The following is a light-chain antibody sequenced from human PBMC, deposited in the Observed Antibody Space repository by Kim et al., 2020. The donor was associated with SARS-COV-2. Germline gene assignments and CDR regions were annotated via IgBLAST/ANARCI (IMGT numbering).Light chain of an antibody. CDR2: LISDGSH. CDR3: QTWGTGIWV. V-gene: IGLV4-69*01. Sequence: ASVKLTCTLSSEHSSYAIAWHQQQPEKGPRYLMKLISDGSHSKGDGIPDRFSGSSSGAERYLTISSLQSEDEADYYCQTWGTGIWVFGGGTKLTVL. CDR1: SEHSSYA. J-gene: IGLJ3*02.